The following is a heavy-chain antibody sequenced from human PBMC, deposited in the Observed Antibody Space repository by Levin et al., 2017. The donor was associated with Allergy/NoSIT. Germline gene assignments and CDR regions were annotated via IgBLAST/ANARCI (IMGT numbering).Heavy chain of an antibody. CDR2: TKQDGSEK. J-gene: IGHJ4*02. CDR1: GFTFSSYW. D-gene: IGHD4-11*01. V-gene: IGHV3-7*01. Sequence: HSGGSLRLSCAASGFTFSSYWMSWVRQAPGKGLERVANTKQDGSEKYYVDSVKGRFTISRDNAKNSLYLQVNSLRAEDTAVYYCARVRYSSSAYFDYWGQGTLVTVSS. CDR3: ARVRYSSSAYFDY.